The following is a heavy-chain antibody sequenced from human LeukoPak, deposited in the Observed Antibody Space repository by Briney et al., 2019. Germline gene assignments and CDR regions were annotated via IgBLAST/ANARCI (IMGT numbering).Heavy chain of an antibody. J-gene: IGHJ4*02. CDR2: IRSKANSYAT. D-gene: IGHD3-16*01. CDR1: GFTFSGSA. CDR3: ARYEYFDL. V-gene: IGHV3-73*01. Sequence: RGSLRLSCAASGFTFSGSAMHWVRQASGKGLEWVGRIRSKANSYATAYAASVKGRFTISRDNSKNTLSLHLNSLRSEDTAVYYCARYEYFDLWGQGTLVTVSS.